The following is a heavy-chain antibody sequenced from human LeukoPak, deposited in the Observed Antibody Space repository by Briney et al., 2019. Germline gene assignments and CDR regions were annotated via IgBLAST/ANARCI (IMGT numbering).Heavy chain of an antibody. CDR3: ARDQGYCTSASCRGDAFDV. J-gene: IGHJ3*01. D-gene: IGHD2-2*01. V-gene: IGHV3-74*03. Sequence: GGSLRLSCAVSGFTLSLDWMHWVRQAPGKGLVWVSRISDDGSITTYADSVKGRFTISRDNAKNSLSLQMNRLRAEDTAVYYCARDQGYCTSASCRGDAFDVWGQGSMISVSS. CDR1: GFTLSLDW. CDR2: ISDDGSIT.